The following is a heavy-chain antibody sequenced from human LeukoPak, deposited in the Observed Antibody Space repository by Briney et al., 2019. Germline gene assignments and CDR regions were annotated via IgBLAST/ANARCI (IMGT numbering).Heavy chain of an antibody. J-gene: IGHJ4*02. CDR3: AKAAAAPGFDF. CDR1: GFTFSSYA. CDR2: ISYDGSKK. V-gene: IGHV3-30-3*01. D-gene: IGHD6-13*01. Sequence: GGSLRLSCAASGFTFSSYAMHWVRQAPGKGLEWVAVISYDGSKKYYADSVKGRFTISRDNSKNTIYLQMNSLRAEDTALYYCAKAAAAPGFDFWGQGTLVTVSS.